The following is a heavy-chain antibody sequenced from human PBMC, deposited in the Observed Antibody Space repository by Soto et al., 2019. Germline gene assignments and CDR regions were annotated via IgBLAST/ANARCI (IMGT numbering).Heavy chain of an antibody. CDR1: GGTIRSIHHHFCNLY. CDR3: TTQGFRGLHCLVDA. J-gene: IGHJ6*02. Sequence: PQKLSHTYTVSGGTIRSIHHHFCNLYCNWFRLCAGKGLEWIGYISNIGFTRYNPSLKSRVSISVDTSKNQFSLKLTSVTAADTAVYYCTTQGFRGLHCLVDAWGQGTMVT. D-gene: IGHD3-16*01. V-gene: IGHV4-61*09. CDR2: ISNIGFT.